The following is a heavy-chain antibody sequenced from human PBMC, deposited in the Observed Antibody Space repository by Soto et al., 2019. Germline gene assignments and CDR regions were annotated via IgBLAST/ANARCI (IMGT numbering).Heavy chain of an antibody. J-gene: IGHJ3*02. D-gene: IGHD3-10*01. CDR1: GFTFSSYG. CDR3: ARDRGAFDI. Sequence: QVQLVESGGGVVQPGRSLRLSCAASGFTFSSYGMHWVRQAPGKGLEWVAVIWYDGSNKYYADSVKGRFTISRDNSKNTRYLQMNSLRAEDTAVYYCARDRGAFDIWGQGTMVTVSS. CDR2: IWYDGSNK. V-gene: IGHV3-33*01.